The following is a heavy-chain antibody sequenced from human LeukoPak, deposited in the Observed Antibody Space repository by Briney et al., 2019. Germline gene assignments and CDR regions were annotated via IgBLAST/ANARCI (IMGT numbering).Heavy chain of an antibody. J-gene: IGHJ4*02. D-gene: IGHD3-3*01. V-gene: IGHV4-38-2*02. CDR3: TIEHGGVTADY. CDR1: GYSISSANY. Sequence: PSETLSLTCTVSGYSISSANYWGWIRQPPGKGLEWIGSISHSGSTYYNPSLKSRVTISGDTSKNQFSLKLRSVTAADTAVYYCTIEHGGVTADYWGQGTLVTVSS. CDR2: ISHSGST.